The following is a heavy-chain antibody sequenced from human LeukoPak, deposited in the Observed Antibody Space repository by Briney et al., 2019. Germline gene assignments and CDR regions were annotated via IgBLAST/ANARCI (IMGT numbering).Heavy chain of an antibody. CDR3: ARDQVMITFGGVIPGAFDI. J-gene: IGHJ3*02. CDR2: ISAYNGNT. V-gene: IGHV1-18*01. Sequence: ASVTVSCTASGYTFTSYGISWVRQAPGQGLEWMGWISAYNGNTNYAQKLQGRVTMTTNTSTSTAYMELRSLRSDDTAVYYCARDQVMITFGGVIPGAFDIWGQGTMVTVSS. CDR1: GYTFTSYG. D-gene: IGHD3-16*02.